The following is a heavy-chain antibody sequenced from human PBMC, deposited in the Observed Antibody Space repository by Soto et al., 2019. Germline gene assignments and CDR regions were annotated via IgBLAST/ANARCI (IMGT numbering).Heavy chain of an antibody. D-gene: IGHD4-17*01. CDR1: GDAFQSYA. CDR3: ARDPTNDYGDDTFDY. Sequence: QVLLLQSGSEVKKPGSSVKVSCKASGDAFQSYAIHWVRQAPGQGLEYMGRIIPSYDRTKYAQKFQGRLTVTAGMYTSTVYMELSSLRSEHTAVYYCARDPTNDYGDDTFDYWGQGTKVIVSS. V-gene: IGHV1-69*06. CDR2: IIPSYDRT. J-gene: IGHJ4*02.